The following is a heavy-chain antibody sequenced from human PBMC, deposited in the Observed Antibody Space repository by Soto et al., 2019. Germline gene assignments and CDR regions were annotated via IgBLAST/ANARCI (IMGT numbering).Heavy chain of an antibody. J-gene: IGHJ4*02. CDR2: IYWDDDK. V-gene: IGHV2-5*02. D-gene: IGHD4-17*01. CDR1: GFSLSTSGVG. Sequence: QITLKESGPTLVKPTQTLTLTCTFSGFSLSTSGVGVGWIRQPPGKALEWLALIYWDDDKRYSPSLKSRLTSTKDTSKNQLVLTMTNMDPVDTATYYCAHSVPTTVTTSHFDYWGQGTLVTVSS. CDR3: AHSVPTTVTTSHFDY.